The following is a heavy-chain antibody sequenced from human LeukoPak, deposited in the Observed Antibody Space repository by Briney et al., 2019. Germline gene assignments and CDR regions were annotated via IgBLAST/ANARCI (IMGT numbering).Heavy chain of an antibody. CDR3: ARVGGIATATPDYYYYYYMDV. Sequence: GGSLRLSCAASGFTFSSYAMYWVRQAPGKGLEWVAVISYDGSDKFYADSVKGRFTISRDSSKNTLYLQMNSLRPEDTAVYYCARVGGIATATPDYYYYYYMDVWGKGTTVTVSS. CDR2: ISYDGSDK. V-gene: IGHV3-30*04. J-gene: IGHJ6*03. CDR1: GFTFSSYA. D-gene: IGHD6-13*01.